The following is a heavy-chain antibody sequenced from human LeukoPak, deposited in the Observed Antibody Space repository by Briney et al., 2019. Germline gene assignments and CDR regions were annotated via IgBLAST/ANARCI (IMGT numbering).Heavy chain of an antibody. CDR3: ARDRSGGNYATFEY. D-gene: IGHD1-26*01. Sequence: GGSLRLSCAASGFTFSNYAISWVRQAPGKGLEWVLAISAAGGSTYYADSVKGRFTFSRDNAKNTLYVQMNSLGAEDTAVYYCARDRSGGNYATFEYWGQGTLVTVSS. V-gene: IGHV3-23*01. CDR1: GFTFSNYA. CDR2: ISAAGGST. J-gene: IGHJ4*02.